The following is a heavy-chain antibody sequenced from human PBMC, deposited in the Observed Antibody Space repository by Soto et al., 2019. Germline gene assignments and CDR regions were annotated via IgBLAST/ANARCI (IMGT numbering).Heavy chain of an antibody. Sequence: SVKVSCKASGGTFSSYAISWVRQAPGQGLEWMGGIIPIFGTANYAQKFQGRVTITADESTSTAYMELSSLRSEDTAVYYCARAVYVRAARPSWFDPWGQGTLVTVSS. J-gene: IGHJ5*02. CDR1: GGTFSSYA. CDR3: ARAVYVRAARPSWFDP. D-gene: IGHD6-6*01. CDR2: IIPIFGTA. V-gene: IGHV1-69*13.